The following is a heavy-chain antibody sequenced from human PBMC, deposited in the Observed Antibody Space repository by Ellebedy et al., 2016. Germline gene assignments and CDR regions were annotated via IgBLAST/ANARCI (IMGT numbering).Heavy chain of an antibody. J-gene: IGHJ6*03. V-gene: IGHV4-39*01. CDR3: ARQSTDGPYTRINYFFMDV. CDR1: GGSISSGDYY. CDR2: IYYSGST. D-gene: IGHD3-16*01. Sequence: SETLSLTXTVSGGSISSGDYYWSWIRQPPGKGLEWIGSIYYSGSTYYTGDTYYSPSLRSRVAISVDTSKNQFSLRLNSVTAADTAIYYCARQSTDGPYTRINYFFMDVWGRGTMVTVS.